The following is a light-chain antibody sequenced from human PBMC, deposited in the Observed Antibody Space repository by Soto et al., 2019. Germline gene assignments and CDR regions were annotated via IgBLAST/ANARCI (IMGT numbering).Light chain of an antibody. Sequence: DIQMTQSPSSLSASVGDRVTITCRASQSISGYLNWYQQKPGKAPKVLISGASTLHNGVPSRFSGRGSGTDFTLTISSLQPEDVATYYCQQSLSTLLTFGGGTKVEI. V-gene: IGKV1-39*01. CDR2: GAS. CDR1: QSISGY. CDR3: QQSLSTLLT. J-gene: IGKJ4*01.